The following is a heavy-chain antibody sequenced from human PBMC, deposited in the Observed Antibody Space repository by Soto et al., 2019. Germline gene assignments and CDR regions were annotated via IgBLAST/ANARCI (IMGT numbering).Heavy chain of an antibody. V-gene: IGHV5-51*01. CDR3: ATETGIAVAGPNSYAMDV. J-gene: IGHJ6*02. CDR1: GYTFTNYW. Sequence: PGESLKISCKGSGYTFTNYWIAWVRQMPGKGLEWMGIIYPGDSDTRYSPSFQGRVTISADKSISTAYLQWSSLKASDTAMYYCATETGIAVAGPNSYAMDVWGQGTTVTVSS. D-gene: IGHD6-19*01. CDR2: IYPGDSDT.